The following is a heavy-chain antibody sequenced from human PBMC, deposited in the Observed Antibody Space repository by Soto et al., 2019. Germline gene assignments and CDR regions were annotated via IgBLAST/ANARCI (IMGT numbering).Heavy chain of an antibody. CDR1: GGSFSGYY. CDR2: INHSGST. J-gene: IGHJ1*01. D-gene: IGHD2-15*01. V-gene: IGHV4-34*01. Sequence: QVQLQQWGAGLLKPSETLSLTCAVYGGSFSGYYWSWIRQPPGKGLEWIGEINHSGSTNYNPSLKSRVTISVDTSKNQFPLKLSSVTAADTAVYYCASRPYCSGGSCSTKKKYFQHWGQGTLVTVSS. CDR3: ASRPYCSGGSCSTKKKYFQH.